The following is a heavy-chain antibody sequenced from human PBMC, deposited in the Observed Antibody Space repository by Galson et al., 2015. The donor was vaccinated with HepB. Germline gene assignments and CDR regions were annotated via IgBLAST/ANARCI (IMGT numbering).Heavy chain of an antibody. CDR1: GYTFTSYY. CDR3: ARASQVGVVPAANFDY. Sequence: SVKVSCKASGYTFTSYYMHWVRQAPGQGLEWMGIINPSGGSTSYAQKFQGRVTMTRDTSTSTVYVELSSLRSEDTAVYYCARASQVGVVPAANFDYWGQGTLVTVSS. J-gene: IGHJ4*02. V-gene: IGHV1-46*01. CDR2: INPSGGST. D-gene: IGHD2-2*01.